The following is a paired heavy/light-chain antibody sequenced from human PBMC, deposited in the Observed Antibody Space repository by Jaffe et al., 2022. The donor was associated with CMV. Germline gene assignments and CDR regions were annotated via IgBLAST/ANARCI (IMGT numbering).Heavy chain of an antibody. V-gene: IGHV4-39*01. Sequence: HLQLQASGPGLVKASETLSLTCTVSATSISSTNYYWAWIRQPPGKELEWIGSIFYSGKTYNNPSLKSRVTISIDTAKNQFSLTLKSMTAADTAIYFCATWEGEAASGAFDIWGQGPLVTVSP. D-gene: IGHD6-25*01. CDR2: IFYSGKT. CDR3: ATWEGEAASGAFDI. J-gene: IGHJ3*02. CDR1: ATSISSTNYY.
Light chain of an antibody. CDR1: GSNLGTYD. CDR2: GNT. Sequence: QAVLTQPSSVSGAPGQRVTISCAGTGSNLGTYDVHWYQQLPGTAPKLLIYGNTNRPSGVPDRFSGSKSGTSASLAITGLQAEDEADYFCQSYDNSLSGVVFGGGTKLTVL. CDR3: QSYDNSLSGVV. V-gene: IGLV1-40*01. J-gene: IGLJ2*01.